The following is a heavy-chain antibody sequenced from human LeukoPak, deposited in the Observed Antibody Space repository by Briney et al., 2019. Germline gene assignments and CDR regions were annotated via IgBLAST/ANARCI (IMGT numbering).Heavy chain of an antibody. D-gene: IGHD3-10*01. Sequence: SETLSLTCTVSGGSISSRDYYWGWIRQPPGKGLEWIGSIYYSGDTYYNPSLKSRVTISVDTSKNQFSLKLSSVTAADTAVYYCARDRVRYYYMDVWGKGTTVTVSS. V-gene: IGHV4-39*07. CDR3: ARDRVRYYYMDV. CDR1: GGSISSRDYY. J-gene: IGHJ6*03. CDR2: IYYSGDT.